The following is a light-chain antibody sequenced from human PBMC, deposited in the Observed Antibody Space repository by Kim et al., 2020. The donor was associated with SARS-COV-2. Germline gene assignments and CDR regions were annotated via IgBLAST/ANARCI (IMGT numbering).Light chain of an antibody. CDR2: DVT. CDR3: SSYSTDNTWV. CDR1: SSDVGGYNY. Sequence: LPASVSGSPGQSITVSCSGTSSDVGGYNYVCWYQQHPGEAPKLIIYDVTKRRSGVSDRFSGSKSGNTASLTISGLQADDEADYYCSSYSTDNTWVFGGGTKVTVL. J-gene: IGLJ3*02. V-gene: IGLV2-14*03.